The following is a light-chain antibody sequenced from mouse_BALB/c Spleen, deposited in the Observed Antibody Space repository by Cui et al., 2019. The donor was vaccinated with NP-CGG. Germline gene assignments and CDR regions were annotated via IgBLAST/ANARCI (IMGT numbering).Light chain of an antibody. Sequence: QAVSTQESALTTSPGETVTVTCRSTTGAVTTNNYANWVQEKPDHLFSGLIGGTNNRAPGVPARFSGFLIGDKAALTITGAQTEDEAIYFCALWYSNHWVFGGGTKLTVL. CDR2: GTN. V-gene: IGLV1*01. J-gene: IGLJ1*01. CDR1: TGAVTTNNY. CDR3: ALWYSNHWV.